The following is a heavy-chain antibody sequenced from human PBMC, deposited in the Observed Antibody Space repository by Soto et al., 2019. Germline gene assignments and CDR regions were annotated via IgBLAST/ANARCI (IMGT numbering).Heavy chain of an antibody. CDR3: ERARPSMVRGDLDAFDI. J-gene: IGHJ3*02. Sequence: TLSLTCTVSGGSISSGGYYWSWIRQHPGKGLEWIGYIYYSVSTYYNPSLKSRVTISVDTSKNQFSLKLSSVTAADTAVYYCERARPSMVRGDLDAFDIWGQETMVTVSS. CDR1: GGSISSGGYY. CDR2: IYYSVST. V-gene: IGHV4-31*03. D-gene: IGHD3-10*01.